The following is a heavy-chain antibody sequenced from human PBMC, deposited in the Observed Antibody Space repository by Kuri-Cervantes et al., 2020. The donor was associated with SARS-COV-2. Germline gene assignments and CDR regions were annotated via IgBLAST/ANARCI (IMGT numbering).Heavy chain of an antibody. CDR2: ISYDGSNK. Sequence: GESLKISCAASGFTFSSYSMNWVRQAPGKGLEWVAVISYDGSNKYYADSVKGRFTISRDNSKNTLYLQMNSLRAEDTAVYYCQSFGGVIVQNWGQGTLVTVSS. D-gene: IGHD3-16*02. CDR1: GFTFSSYS. J-gene: IGHJ4*02. V-gene: IGHV3-30*03. CDR3: QSFGGVIVQN.